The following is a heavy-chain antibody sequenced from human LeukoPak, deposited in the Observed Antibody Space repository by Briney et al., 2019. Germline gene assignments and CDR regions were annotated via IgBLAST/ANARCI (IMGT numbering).Heavy chain of an antibody. CDR1: GYSISSGYY. J-gene: IGHJ4*02. CDR2: IYHSGST. V-gene: IGHV4-38-2*02. Sequence: SETLSLTCTVSGYSISSGYYWGWIRQPPGKGLEWIGSIYHSGSTYYNPSLKRRVTISVDTSKNQFSLKLSSVTAADTAVYYCALTTRRTCFDYWGQGTLVTVSS. CDR3: ALTTRRTCFDY. D-gene: IGHD4-17*01.